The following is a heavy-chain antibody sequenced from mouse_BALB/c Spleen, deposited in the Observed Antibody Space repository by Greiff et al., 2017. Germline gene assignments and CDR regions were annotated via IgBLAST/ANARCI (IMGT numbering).Heavy chain of an antibody. V-gene: IGHV5-17*02. J-gene: IGHJ4*01. CDR1: GFTFSSFG. Sequence: EVKVVESGGGLVQPGGSRKLSCAASGFTFSSFGMHWVRQAPEKGLEWVAYISSGSSTIYYADTVKGRFTISRDNPKNTLFLQMTSLRSEDTAMYYCARSTGGMDYRGQGTSVTVSS. CDR2: ISSGSSTI. CDR3: ARSTGGMDY. D-gene: IGHD1-1*01.